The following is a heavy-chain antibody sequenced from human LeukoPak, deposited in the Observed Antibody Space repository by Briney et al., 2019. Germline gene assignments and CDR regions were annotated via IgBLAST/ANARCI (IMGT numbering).Heavy chain of an antibody. CDR1: GFTFDEYA. D-gene: IGHD3-22*01. V-gene: IGHV3-43*02. J-gene: IGHJ5*02. CDR2: ISGDGGST. CDR3: AKESRSGYYYRWFDP. Sequence: GGSLRLSCAASGFTFDEYAMHWVRQAPGKGLEWVSLISGDGGSTYYADSVKGRFTISRDNSKNSLYLQMNSLRTEDTALYYCAKESRSGYYYRWFDPWGQGTLVTVSS.